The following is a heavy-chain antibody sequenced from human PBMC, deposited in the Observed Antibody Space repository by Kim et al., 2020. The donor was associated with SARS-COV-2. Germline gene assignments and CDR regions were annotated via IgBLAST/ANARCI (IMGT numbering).Heavy chain of an antibody. Sequence: TIYAQKFQGRVTMTEDTSTDTAYMELSSLRSEDTAVYYCATDVNYGSGLYWGQGTLVTVSS. J-gene: IGHJ4*02. V-gene: IGHV1-24*01. D-gene: IGHD3-10*01. CDR2: T. CDR3: ATDVNYGSGLY.